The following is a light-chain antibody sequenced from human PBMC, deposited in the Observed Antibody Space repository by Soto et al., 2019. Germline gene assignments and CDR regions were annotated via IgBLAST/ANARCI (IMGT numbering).Light chain of an antibody. J-gene: IGKJ1*01. CDR1: QSISSY. CDR3: QQSYSTPRT. Sequence: DIEMTQSPPSLSASVGDRVTITCRASQSISSYLMWYQQKPGKAPKLLIYSASTLQSGVPSRFSGSGSGTDFTLTISSLQPEDFATYYCQQSYSTPRTFGTGTKVEI. CDR2: SAS. V-gene: IGKV1-39*01.